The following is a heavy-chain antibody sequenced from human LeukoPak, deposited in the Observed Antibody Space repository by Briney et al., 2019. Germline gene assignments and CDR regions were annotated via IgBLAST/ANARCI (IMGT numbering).Heavy chain of an antibody. Sequence: SVTVSCKASGGTISNYVITWVRQAPGQGLEWLGGIMPLFNTPNYAQNFKGRVTITTDESTSTAYMQLSSLRSEDTAVYYCARVDRNHFSMDVWGKGTTVTVSS. CDR2: IMPLFNTP. J-gene: IGHJ6*03. D-gene: IGHD3-10*01. CDR3: ARVDRNHFSMDV. CDR1: GGTISNYV. V-gene: IGHV1-69*05.